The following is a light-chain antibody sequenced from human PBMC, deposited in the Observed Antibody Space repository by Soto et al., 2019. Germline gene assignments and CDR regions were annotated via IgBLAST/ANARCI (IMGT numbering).Light chain of an antibody. CDR2: LGS. Sequence: DIVMTQSPLSLPVTPGEPASISCSSSQSLLRSNGYNYLDWYLQKPGQSPQLLIYLGSTRSSGVPDRFSGSGSGTDFTLKISRVEAEDVGVYYCMQALQTSITFGQGTRLEIK. CDR1: QSLLRSNGYNY. V-gene: IGKV2-28*01. CDR3: MQALQTSIT. J-gene: IGKJ5*01.